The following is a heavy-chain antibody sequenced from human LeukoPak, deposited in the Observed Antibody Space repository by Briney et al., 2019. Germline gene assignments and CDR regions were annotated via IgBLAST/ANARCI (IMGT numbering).Heavy chain of an antibody. V-gene: IGHV4-4*07. J-gene: IGHJ4*02. Sequence: SETLSLTCTVSGGSISSYYWSWIRQPAGKGLEWIGLIYSSGSTSYNPSLKSRVTMSVDTSKKQFSLRLSSVTAADTAVYYCARTPIYYFDNSGYYNWGQGTLVTVSS. D-gene: IGHD3-22*01. CDR1: GGSISSYY. CDR3: ARTPIYYFDNSGYYN. CDR2: IYSSGST.